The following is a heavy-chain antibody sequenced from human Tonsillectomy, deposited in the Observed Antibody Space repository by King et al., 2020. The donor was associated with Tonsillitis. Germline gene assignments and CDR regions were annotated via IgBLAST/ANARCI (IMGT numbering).Heavy chain of an antibody. CDR1: GFTFSTYS. D-gene: IGHD2-15*01. CDR2: ISTSSSYK. J-gene: IGHJ3*02. V-gene: IGHV3-21*01. Sequence: VQLVESGGGLVKPGGSLRLSCAASGFTFSTYSMNWVRQAPGKGLEWVSSISTSSSYKSYADSVKGRFTISRDNAKNSLYRQMNSLRAEDTAVYYCARGACSGGTCYKDDSFDIWGQGTMVTVSS. CDR3: ARGACSGGTCYKDDSFDI.